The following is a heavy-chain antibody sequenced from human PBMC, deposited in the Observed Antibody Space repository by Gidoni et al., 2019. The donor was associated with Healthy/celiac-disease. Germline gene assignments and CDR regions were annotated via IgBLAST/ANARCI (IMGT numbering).Heavy chain of an antibody. V-gene: IGHV4-39*01. CDR1: GGSISSSSYY. CDR2: IYYSGST. J-gene: IGHJ3*02. CDR3: ARQEHDAFDI. Sequence: QLQLQESGPGLVKPSETLSLTCTVSGGSISSSSYYWGWIRQPPGKGLAWIGSIYYSGSTYYNPSLKSRVTISVDTSKNQFSLKLSSVTAADTAVYYCARQEHDAFDIWGQGTMVTVSS.